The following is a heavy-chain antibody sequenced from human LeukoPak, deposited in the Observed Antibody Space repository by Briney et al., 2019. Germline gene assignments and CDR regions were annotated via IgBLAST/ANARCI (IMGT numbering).Heavy chain of an antibody. D-gene: IGHD3-10*01. CDR1: GFTFGRYA. CDR2: IAYDGSNK. Sequence: GGSLRLSCTASGFTFGRYAMHWLRQAPGKGLEWVAVIAYDGSNKYSADSLKGQGRFTISRDNSKNTLFLEMNSLRAEDTAVYYCALQGGDARLTKLRGVIIHNFHYWGQGTLVTVSS. V-gene: IGHV3-30*04. CDR3: ALQGGDARLTKLRGVIIHNFHY. J-gene: IGHJ4*02.